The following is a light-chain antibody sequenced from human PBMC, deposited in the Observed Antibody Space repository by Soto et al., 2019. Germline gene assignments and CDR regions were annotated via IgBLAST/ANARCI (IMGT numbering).Light chain of an antibody. CDR2: SAS. CDR1: QTISSK. J-gene: IGKJ4*01. Sequence: EIVMTQSPATLSVSPGERATLSCGASQTISSKLAWYHQKPAQAPRLLIYSASTRATCIPARFSGSGSGTDFTLTISSLQSEDFAVYYCQQYNNWPLTFGGGTRVEIK. V-gene: IGKV3-15*01. CDR3: QQYNNWPLT.